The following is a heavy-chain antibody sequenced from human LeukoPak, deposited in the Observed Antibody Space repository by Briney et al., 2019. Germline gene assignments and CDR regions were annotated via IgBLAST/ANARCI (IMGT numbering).Heavy chain of an antibody. V-gene: IGHV1-2*02. CDR3: ARVLIGGSYNY. Sequence: WASVKVSCKASGYTFTGYYMHWVRQAPGQGLEWMGWINPNSGGANYAQKFQGRVTMTRDTSISTAYMELSRLRSDDTAVYYCARVLIGGSYNYWGQGTLVTVSS. CDR2: INPNSGGA. D-gene: IGHD1-26*01. J-gene: IGHJ4*02. CDR1: GYTFTGYY.